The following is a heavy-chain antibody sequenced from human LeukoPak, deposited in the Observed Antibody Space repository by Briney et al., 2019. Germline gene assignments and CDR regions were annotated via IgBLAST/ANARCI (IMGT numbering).Heavy chain of an antibody. D-gene: IGHD4-17*01. J-gene: IGHJ5*01. CDR1: GFTFTNYW. CDR3: ARLKDAVTIFDC. V-gene: IGHV3-7*01. CDR2: IKEDGSDK. Sequence: PGGSLRLSCVASGFTFTNYWMSWVRQAPGKGLEWAASIKEDGSDKRYVDAVKGRFTISRDNTKNSLYVQMSSLRAEDTAVYYCARLKDAVTIFDCWGQGILVTVSS.